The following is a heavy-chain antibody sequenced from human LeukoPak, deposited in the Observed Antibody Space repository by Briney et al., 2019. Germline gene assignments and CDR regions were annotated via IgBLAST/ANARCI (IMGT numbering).Heavy chain of an antibody. CDR2: MRSDGSHE. CDR1: GFTFSSNG. CDR3: AKAFGSGSYIIDH. D-gene: IGHD3-10*01. V-gene: IGHV3-30*02. J-gene: IGHJ4*02. Sequence: GGSLRLSCATSGFTFSSNGVHWARQAPGKGLEWVAFMRSDGSHEEYAESVKGRFAISRDNFKNTVHLQMNSLRFEGTAVYYCAKAFGSGSYIIDHWGRGTLVTVSS.